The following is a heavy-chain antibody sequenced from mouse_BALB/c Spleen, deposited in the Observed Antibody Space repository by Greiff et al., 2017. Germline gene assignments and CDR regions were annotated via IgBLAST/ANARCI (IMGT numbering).Heavy chain of an antibody. CDR3: VRHSSYYRYDAWFAY. D-gene: IGHD2-14*01. CDR2: IRSKSNNYAT. Sequence: EVKLVESGGGLVQPKGSLKLSCAASGFTFNTYAMNWVRQAPGKGLEWVARIRSKSNNYATYYADSVKDRFTISRDDSQSMLYLQMNNLKTEDTAMYYCVRHSSYYRYDAWFAYWGQGTLVTVSA. CDR1: GFTFNTYA. J-gene: IGHJ3*01. V-gene: IGHV10-1*02.